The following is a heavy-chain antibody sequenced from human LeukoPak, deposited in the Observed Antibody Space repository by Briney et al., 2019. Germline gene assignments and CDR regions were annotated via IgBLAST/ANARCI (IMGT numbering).Heavy chain of an antibody. J-gene: IGHJ4*02. CDR1: GFTFSSYG. V-gene: IGHV3-30*02. CDR3: AIPYDSSGYYPWYFDY. CDR2: IRYDGSNK. D-gene: IGHD3-22*01. Sequence: PGGSLRLSCAASGFTFSSYGMHWVRQAPGEGLEWVAFIRYDGSNKYYADSVKGRFTISRDNSKNTLYLQMNSLRAEDTAVYYCAIPYDSSGYYPWYFDYWGQGTLVTVSS.